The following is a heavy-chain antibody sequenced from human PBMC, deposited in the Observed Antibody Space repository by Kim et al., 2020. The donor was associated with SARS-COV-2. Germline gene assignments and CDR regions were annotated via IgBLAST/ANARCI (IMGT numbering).Heavy chain of an antibody. CDR2: IYYSGST. CDR3: ARVLGAITIFGVVIVNWFDP. V-gene: IGHV4-31*03. J-gene: IGHJ5*02. Sequence: SETLSLTCTVSGGSISSDGYYWSWIRQHPGKGLEWIGYIYYSGSTYYNPSLKSRVTISVDTSKNQFSLKLSSVTAADTAVYYCARVLGAITIFGVVIVNWFDPWGQGTLVTVSS. CDR1: GGSISSDGYY. D-gene: IGHD3-3*01.